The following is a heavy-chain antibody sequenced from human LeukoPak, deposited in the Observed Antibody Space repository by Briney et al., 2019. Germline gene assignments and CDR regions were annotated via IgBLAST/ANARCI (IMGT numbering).Heavy chain of an antibody. V-gene: IGHV4-30-4*07. J-gene: IGHJ4*02. Sequence: KSSETLSLTCAVSGGSISSGGYSWNWIRQPPGKGLEWIGYIYNSGSTSYNPSLKSRVSLSVDTSKNLFSLTLNSMTAADTAVYYCARGWGPAYCGGDCHRHFDYWGQGTLVTVSS. CDR3: ARGWGPAYCGGDCHRHFDY. D-gene: IGHD2-21*02. CDR2: IYNSGST. CDR1: GGSISSGGYS.